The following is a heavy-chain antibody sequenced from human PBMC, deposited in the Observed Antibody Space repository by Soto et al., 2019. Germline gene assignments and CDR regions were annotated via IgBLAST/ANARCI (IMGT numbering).Heavy chain of an antibody. CDR1: GYTFTSYA. J-gene: IGHJ6*03. CDR3: ARDLSHYYYYYMDV. Sequence: ASVKVSCKASGYTFTSYAMHWVRQAPGQRLEWMGWINAGNGNTKYSQKFQGRVTITRDTSASTAYMELSSLRSEDTAVYYCARDLSHYYYYYMDVWGKGTTVTVS. V-gene: IGHV1-3*01. CDR2: INAGNGNT.